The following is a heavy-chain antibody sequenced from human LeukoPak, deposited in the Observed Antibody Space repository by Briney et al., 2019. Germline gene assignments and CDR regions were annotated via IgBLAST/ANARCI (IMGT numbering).Heavy chain of an antibody. V-gene: IGHV4-39*01. D-gene: IGHD3-22*01. Sequence: SETLSLTCIVSGGSISSSRYHWGWLRQPPGKGLEWIGSIYYSGSTYYNPSLKSRVTISVDTSKNQFSLKLNSVTAADTAVYYCASRQTTTYYYDSSGYYNWFDPWGQGTLVTVSS. CDR3: ASRQTTTYYYDSSGYYNWFDP. CDR2: IYYSGST. CDR1: GGSISSSRYH. J-gene: IGHJ5*02.